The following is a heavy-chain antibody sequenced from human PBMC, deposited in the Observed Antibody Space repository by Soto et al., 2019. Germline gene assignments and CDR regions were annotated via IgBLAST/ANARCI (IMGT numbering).Heavy chain of an antibody. CDR3: ARGMVPVAMFTQGNYYGMDV. J-gene: IGHJ6*02. Sequence: QVQLVQSGAEVKKPGSSVKVSCKASGGTFSSYTISWVRQAPGQGLEWMGRIIPLRGIANYAQKFQGRVTITADKSTSTAYMELSSLRSDDTAVYYCARGMVPVAMFTQGNYYGMDVWGQGTTVTVSS. CDR2: IIPLRGIA. D-gene: IGHD2-2*01. V-gene: IGHV1-69*02. CDR1: GGTFSSYT.